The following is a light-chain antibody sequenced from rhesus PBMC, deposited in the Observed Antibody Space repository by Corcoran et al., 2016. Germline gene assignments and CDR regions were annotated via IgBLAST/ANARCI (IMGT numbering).Light chain of an antibody. CDR1: QGISSY. Sequence: DIQMTQSPSSLSASVGDTVTITCRASQGISSYLNWFQQNQGKAPKLLIYDASSLESGDPSRFSGSGSWTDFTLTRSSLQPEDFAAYYCLQHNSYPRTFGGGTKVEIK. CDR3: LQHNSYPRT. CDR2: DAS. J-gene: IGKJ4*01. V-gene: IGKV1-28*03.